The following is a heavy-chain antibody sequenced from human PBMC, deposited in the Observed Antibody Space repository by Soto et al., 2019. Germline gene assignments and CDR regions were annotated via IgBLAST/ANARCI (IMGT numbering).Heavy chain of an antibody. Sequence: GESLKISCAASGFSFSSYWMNWVRQAPGKGLEWVANIKPDGSEKYYVDSVKGRLTISRDNAKNSVYLQMNSLRAEDTAVYYCSSLNFIIPTYMASG. CDR3: SSLNFIIPTYMAS. CDR1: GFSFSSYW. V-gene: IGHV3-7*01. J-gene: IGHJ6*03. CDR2: IKPDGSEK. D-gene: IGHD3-10*01.